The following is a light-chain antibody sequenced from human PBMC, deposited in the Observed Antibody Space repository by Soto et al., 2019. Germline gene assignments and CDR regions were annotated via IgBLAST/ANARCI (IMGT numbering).Light chain of an antibody. CDR2: DAS. V-gene: IGKV3-11*01. CDR1: QSVSSY. CDR3: QQRSNWPPIT. Sequence: EIVLTQSPATLSLSPGERATLSCRASQSVSSYLAWYQQKPGQAPRLLIYDASNRATGIPARVSGSGSGTDFTLTISSLDAEDFAVYYCQQRSNWPPITFGQGTRLEIK. J-gene: IGKJ5*01.